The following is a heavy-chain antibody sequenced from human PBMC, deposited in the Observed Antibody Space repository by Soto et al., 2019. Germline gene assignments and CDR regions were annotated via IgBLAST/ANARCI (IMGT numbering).Heavy chain of an antibody. Sequence: QVQLVQSGAEVKKPGASVKVSCKASGYTFTSYGISWVRQAPGQGLEWMGWISAYNGNTNYAQKLQGRVTMTTDTSTSXAXXXXXXXXSXXXXXXXXXXXXTPSDYWGQGTLVTVSS. CDR1: GYTFTSYG. CDR3: XXXXTPSDY. V-gene: IGHV1-18*01. CDR2: ISAYNGNT. J-gene: IGHJ4*02.